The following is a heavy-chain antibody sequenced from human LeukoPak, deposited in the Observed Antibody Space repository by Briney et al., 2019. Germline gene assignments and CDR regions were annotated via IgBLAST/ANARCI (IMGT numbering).Heavy chain of an antibody. J-gene: IGHJ3*02. D-gene: IGHD3-22*01. CDR3: ASRSSGYSDAFDI. CDR2: IYYSGST. V-gene: IGHV4-59*08. CDR1: GGSISSYY. Sequence: SETLFLTCTVSGGSISSYYWSWIRQPPGKGLEWIGYIYYSGSTNYNPSLKSRVTISVDTSKNQFSLKLSSVTAADTAVYYCASRSSGYSDAFDIWGQGTMVTVSS.